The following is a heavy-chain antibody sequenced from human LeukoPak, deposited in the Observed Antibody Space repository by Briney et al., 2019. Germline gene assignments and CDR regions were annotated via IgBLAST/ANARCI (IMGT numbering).Heavy chain of an antibody. D-gene: IGHD4-23*01. CDR3: ARPIDGGNSDWSFEL. J-gene: IGHJ2*01. CDR1: GFTFSSYD. Sequence: GGSLRLSCAASGFTFSSYDMHWVRQATGKGLEWVSAIGTAGDTYYPGSVKGRFTIYRENAKNSLYLQMNSLRAGDTAVYYCARPIDGGNSDWSFELWGRGPLVTVSS. CDR2: IGTAGDT. V-gene: IGHV3-13*01.